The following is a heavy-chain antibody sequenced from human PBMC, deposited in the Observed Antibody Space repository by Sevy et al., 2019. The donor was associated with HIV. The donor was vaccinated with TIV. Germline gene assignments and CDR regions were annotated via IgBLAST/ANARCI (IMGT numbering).Heavy chain of an antibody. D-gene: IGHD3-22*01. CDR1: GFNFSPYA. CDR3: AKEGYYYDSRSSDWFDP. CDR2: VSSDGTTR. V-gene: IGHV3-30*18. J-gene: IGHJ5*02. Sequence: GGSLRLSCAASGFNFSPYAMHWVRQGPGKGLEWVATVSSDGTTRSYVDSIKGRFRLSRDNSKNTLYLQMNNLTPEDTAVYYCAKEGYYYDSRSSDWFDPWGPGALVTVSS.